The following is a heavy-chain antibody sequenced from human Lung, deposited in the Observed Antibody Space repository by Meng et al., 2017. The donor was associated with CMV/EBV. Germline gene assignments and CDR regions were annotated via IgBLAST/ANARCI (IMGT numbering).Heavy chain of an antibody. CDR1: GGSISTSNW. CDR3: ARVADYGGNCFHY. V-gene: IGHV4-4*02. CDR2: IYHSGYT. D-gene: IGHD4-23*01. J-gene: IGHJ4*02. Sequence: SETLSLXXAVSGGSISTSNWWSWVRQPPGKGLEWIGEIYHSGYTNYNPSLKSRVSMSVDRSKRQFSLRLTSVTAADTAVYFCARVADYGGNCFHYWGPGTLVXVSS.